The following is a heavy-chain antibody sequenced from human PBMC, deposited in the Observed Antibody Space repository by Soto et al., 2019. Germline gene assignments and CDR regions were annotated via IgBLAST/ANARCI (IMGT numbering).Heavy chain of an antibody. V-gene: IGHV3-23*01. Sequence: GGSLRLSCAASGFTFSSYAMSWVRQAPGKGLEWASAISGSGGSTYYADSVKGRVTISRDNSKNTLYLQMNSLRAEDTAVYYCPKEVAVAFRRWFVPWCQGTLLT. CDR1: GFTFSSYA. CDR2: ISGSGGST. J-gene: IGHJ5*02. D-gene: IGHD5-12*01. CDR3: PKEVAVAFRRWFVP.